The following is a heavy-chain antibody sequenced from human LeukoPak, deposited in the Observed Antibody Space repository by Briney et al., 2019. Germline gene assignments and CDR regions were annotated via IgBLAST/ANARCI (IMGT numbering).Heavy chain of an antibody. V-gene: IGHV1-18*04. J-gene: IGHJ5*02. D-gene: IGHD6-13*01. Sequence: ASVKVSCKASGYSFTGYYMHWVRQAPGQGLEWMGWISANNGNTNYAQKLQGRVIMTTDTSTSTVYMELRSLRFDDTAVYYCARVCLLVSDPRHNWFDPWGQGTLVTVSS. CDR1: GYSFTGYY. CDR3: ARVCLLVSDPRHNWFDP. CDR2: ISANNGNT.